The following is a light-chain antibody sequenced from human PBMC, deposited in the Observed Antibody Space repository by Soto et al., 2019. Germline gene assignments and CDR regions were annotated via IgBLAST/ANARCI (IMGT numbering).Light chain of an antibody. CDR2: AAS. J-gene: IGKJ4*01. CDR3: QQYNSYPLT. Sequence: DIQMTQSPSSLSASVGDRVTITCRASQSIVTYLNWYLQKPGKAPKLLIYAASNLQSGVPSRFSGSGSGTEFTLTISSLQPDDFATYYCQQYNSYPLTFGGGTKVDIK. CDR1: QSIVTY. V-gene: IGKV1-9*01.